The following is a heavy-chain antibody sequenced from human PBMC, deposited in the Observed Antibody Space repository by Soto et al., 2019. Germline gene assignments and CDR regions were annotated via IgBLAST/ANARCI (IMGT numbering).Heavy chain of an antibody. D-gene: IGHD6-25*01. CDR3: ARDQLSSGLYVWFDP. Sequence: TLSLTCTVSAGSISTGEYYWSWILQPPGEGLEWIGNIYYSGTTYNNPSLKSRVTISVDTSNNQFSLKLSSVTAADTAVYYCARDQLSSGLYVWFDPWGQGTLVTVS. V-gene: IGHV4-30-4*01. J-gene: IGHJ5*02. CDR1: AGSISTGEYY. CDR2: IYYSGTT.